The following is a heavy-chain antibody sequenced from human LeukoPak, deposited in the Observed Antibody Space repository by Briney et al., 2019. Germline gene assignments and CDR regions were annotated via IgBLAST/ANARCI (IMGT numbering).Heavy chain of an antibody. CDR1: GFTFGDYA. CDR2: IRSKAYGGTT. CDR3: TRAIKRQSTMIVVVIGEEVAFDI. V-gene: IGHV3-49*04. J-gene: IGHJ3*02. D-gene: IGHD3-22*01. Sequence: GRSLRLSCTASGFTFGDYAMSWVRQAPGKGLEWVGFIRSKAYGGTTEYAASVKGRFTISRDDSKSIAYLQMNSLKTEHTAVYYCTRAIKRQSTMIVVVIGEEVAFDIWGQGTMVTVSS.